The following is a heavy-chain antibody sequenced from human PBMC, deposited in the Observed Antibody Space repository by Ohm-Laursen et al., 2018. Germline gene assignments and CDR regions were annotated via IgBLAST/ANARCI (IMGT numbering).Heavy chain of an antibody. J-gene: IGHJ4*02. CDR3: ARPDLNGDYGY. Sequence: GASVKVSCKASGYTFTSYYMHWVRQAPGQGLEWMGIINPSGGSTSYAQKFQGRVTMTRDTSTSTVYMGLSSLRSEDTAVYYCARPDLNGDYGYWGQGTLVTVSS. CDR1: GYTFTSYY. CDR2: INPSGGST. D-gene: IGHD4-17*01. V-gene: IGHV1-46*01.